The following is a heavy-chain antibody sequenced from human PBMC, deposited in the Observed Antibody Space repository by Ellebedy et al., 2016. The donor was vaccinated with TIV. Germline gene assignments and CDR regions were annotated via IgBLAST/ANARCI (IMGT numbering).Heavy chain of an antibody. Sequence: GESLKISCAVSGLTFSSYSMIWVRQAPGKGLEWLSNIRGSDRDTYYADSVRGRFTTTRDNAKNSLYLQMNSLRADDTAVYYCARDYAWGFDNWGQGILVTVPS. CDR2: IRGSDRDT. CDR1: GLTFSSYS. D-gene: IGHD7-27*01. V-gene: IGHV3-21*05. CDR3: ARDYAWGFDN. J-gene: IGHJ4*02.